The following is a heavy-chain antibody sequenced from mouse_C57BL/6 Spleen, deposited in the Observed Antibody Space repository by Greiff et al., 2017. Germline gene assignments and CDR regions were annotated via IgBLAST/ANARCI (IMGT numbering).Heavy chain of an antibody. V-gene: IGHV5-17*01. J-gene: IGHJ2*01. Sequence: EVMLVESGGGLVKPGGSLKLSCAASGFTFSDYGMHWVRQAPEKGLEWVAYISSGSSTIYYADTVKGRFTISRDNAKNTLFLQMTSLRAEDTAMYYCATGYPYFDYWGQGTTLTVSS. CDR2: ISSGSSTI. D-gene: IGHD3-2*02. CDR3: ATGYPYFDY. CDR1: GFTFSDYG.